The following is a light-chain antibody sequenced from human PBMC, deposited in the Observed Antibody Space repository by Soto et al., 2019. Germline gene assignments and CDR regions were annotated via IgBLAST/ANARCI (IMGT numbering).Light chain of an antibody. J-gene: IGKJ5*01. CDR1: QGINSY. V-gene: IGKV1-33*01. CDR2: DAS. Sequence: APATLSVSEGERVTITCMAGQGINSYLDWYQQKPGKAPRLLIYDASNWDTGVPSRFTGSGSGTDFTFTITSLQSDDVALYYCQQYASLPIPFGEGTRLDIK. CDR3: QQYASLPIP.